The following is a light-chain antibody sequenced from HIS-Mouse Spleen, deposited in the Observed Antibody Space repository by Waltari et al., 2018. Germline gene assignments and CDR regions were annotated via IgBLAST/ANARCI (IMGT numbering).Light chain of an antibody. CDR1: RSVSSRY. CDR2: GAS. J-gene: IGKJ3*01. V-gene: IGKV3-20*01. Sequence: EIVLTQSPGTLSLSPGERATLSCRASRSVSSRYLAWYQQKPGQAPRLLIYGASSRATGVPDRFSGSGSGTDFTLTISRLEPEDFAVYYCQQYGSSFTFGPGTKVDIK. CDR3: QQYGSSFT.